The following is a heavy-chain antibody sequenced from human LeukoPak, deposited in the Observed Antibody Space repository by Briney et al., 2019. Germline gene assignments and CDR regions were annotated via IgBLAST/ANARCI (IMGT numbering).Heavy chain of an antibody. Sequence: GGSLRLSCAASGFTFSSYEMNWVRQAPGKGLEWVSYISSSGTTIYYADSVKGRFTISRDNAKNSLYLQMNSLRAEDTAVYYCAIPPITGTSSGGQGAPVTVSS. D-gene: IGHD1-20*01. CDR2: ISSSGTTI. CDR1: GFTFSSYE. V-gene: IGHV3-48*03. J-gene: IGHJ4*02. CDR3: AIPPITGTSS.